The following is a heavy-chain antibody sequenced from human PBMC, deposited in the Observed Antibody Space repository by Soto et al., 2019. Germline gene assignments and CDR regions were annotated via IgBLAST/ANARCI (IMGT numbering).Heavy chain of an antibody. D-gene: IGHD1-26*01. J-gene: IGHJ3*01. Sequence: EVQLVESGGGLVKPGRSLRLSCAASGFTFSSYSMNWVRQAPGRGLEWVSSISSSSTHIYYADSVKGRFTISRDNAKNSVYLQMNSLRAEDTSVYYCARDREGVGAGLFWGQGTMVTVSS. V-gene: IGHV3-21*01. CDR1: GFTFSSYS. CDR2: ISSSSTHI. CDR3: ARDREGVGAGLF.